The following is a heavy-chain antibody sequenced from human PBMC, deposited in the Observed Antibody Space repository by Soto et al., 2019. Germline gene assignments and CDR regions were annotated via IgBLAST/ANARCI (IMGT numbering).Heavy chain of an antibody. CDR2: INPDGSEK. V-gene: IGHV3-7*01. Sequence: VRLSCAASGFTFSSFWMDWVRQAPGKGLEWVANINPDGSEKHYVDSVKGRFTISRDNAKNSLYLQMSRLTAEDSALYYCSRSLDSWGQGTRVTVSS. CDR1: GFTFSSFW. CDR3: SRSLDS. J-gene: IGHJ4*02.